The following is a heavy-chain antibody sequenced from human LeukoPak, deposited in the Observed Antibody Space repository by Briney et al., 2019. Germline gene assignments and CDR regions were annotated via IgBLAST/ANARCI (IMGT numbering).Heavy chain of an antibody. CDR1: GGSISSYH. CDR2: IYYSGST. J-gene: IGHJ5*02. Sequence: SETLSLTCTVSGGSISSYHWSWIRQPPGKGLECIGFIYYSGSTNYNPSLKSRVTISVDTSKNQLSLKLSSVTAADTAVYYCARGFNWFDPWGQGTLVTVSS. CDR3: ARGFNWFDP. V-gene: IGHV4-59*01.